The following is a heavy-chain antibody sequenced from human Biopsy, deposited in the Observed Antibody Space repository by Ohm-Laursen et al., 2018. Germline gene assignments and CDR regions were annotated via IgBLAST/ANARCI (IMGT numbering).Heavy chain of an antibody. Sequence: SLRLSCLASGLSFSTYGMHWVRQAPGKGLEWVAVIWYDGSKKYYADSVKGRFTITRDNSKNTLYLQMNNLRAEDTAVYYCASDRDSSGSFRWNHWGQGTLVTVSS. CDR1: GLSFSTYG. J-gene: IGHJ5*02. CDR2: IWYDGSKK. V-gene: IGHV3-33*01. D-gene: IGHD6-19*01. CDR3: ASDRDSSGSFRWNH.